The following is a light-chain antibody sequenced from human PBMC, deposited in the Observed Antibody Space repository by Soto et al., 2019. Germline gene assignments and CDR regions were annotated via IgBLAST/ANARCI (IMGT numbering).Light chain of an antibody. CDR2: GAS. CDR1: QSVDSN. Sequence: EIVMTQSPATLSVSPVDGATLSCRASQSVDSNLAWYQQKPGQTPRLLMYGASTRPTGIPARFSGSGSGTDFTLSISTLEPEDFAVYYCQQRNYPLTFGGGTKVDIK. J-gene: IGKJ4*01. V-gene: IGKV3D-15*01. CDR3: QQRNYPLT.